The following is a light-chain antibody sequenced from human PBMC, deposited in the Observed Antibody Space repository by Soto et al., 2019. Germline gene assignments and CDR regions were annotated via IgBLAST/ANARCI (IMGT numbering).Light chain of an antibody. CDR1: RSNIGSNT. Sequence: QSALTQPPSASGTPGQRVTISCSGSRSNIGSNTVNWYQQLPGTAPKLLIYSSNQRPSGVPDRFSGSKSGTSASLAISGLQYEDEADYYCAAWDDSLNGAVFGGGTQLTVL. CDR2: SSN. V-gene: IGLV1-44*01. CDR3: AAWDDSLNGAV. J-gene: IGLJ7*01.